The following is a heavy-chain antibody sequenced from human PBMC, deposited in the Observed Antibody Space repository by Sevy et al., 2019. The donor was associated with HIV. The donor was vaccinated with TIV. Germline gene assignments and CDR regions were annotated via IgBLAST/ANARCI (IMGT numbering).Heavy chain of an antibody. J-gene: IGHJ3*02. V-gene: IGHV3-7*03. CDR3: ARGYYYDSNAFDI. CDR1: GFTFSSYW. Sequence: GSLRLSCAASGFTFSSYWMSWVRQAPGKGLEWVANIKQDGSEKYYVDSVKGRFTISRDNAKNSLYLQMNSLRAEDTAVYYCARGYYYDSNAFDIWGQGTMVTVSS. D-gene: IGHD3-22*01. CDR2: IKQDGSEK.